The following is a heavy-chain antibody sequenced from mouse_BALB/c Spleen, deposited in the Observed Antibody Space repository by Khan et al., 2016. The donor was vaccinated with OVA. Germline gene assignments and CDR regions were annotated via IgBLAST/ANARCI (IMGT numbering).Heavy chain of an antibody. V-gene: IGHV5-9*02. D-gene: IGHD4-1*01. Sequence: EVQVVESGGGLVKPGGSLKLSCAASGFAFSNYDMSWVRQTPEKRLEWVATISSTGSYTYYPDSVKGRFSISRDNARNTLYLQMSSLRSEDSALYSCARLGTNDYWGQGTTLTVSS. CDR2: ISSTGSYT. J-gene: IGHJ2*01. CDR1: GFAFSNYD. CDR3: ARLGTNDY.